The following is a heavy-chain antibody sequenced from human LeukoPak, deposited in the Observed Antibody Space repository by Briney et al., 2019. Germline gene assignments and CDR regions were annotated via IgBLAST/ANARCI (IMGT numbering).Heavy chain of an antibody. CDR3: ARVPTGDRVLGY. D-gene: IGHD7-27*01. Sequence: PSETLSFTCAVYGGSLSGYYWSWIRQPPGKGLEWIGETNHGGSINYNPSLKSRVIISIDTPKNQLSLKLSSVTAADTAVYYCARVPTGDRVLGYWGQGTLVTVSS. CDR2: TNHGGSI. CDR1: GGSLSGYY. J-gene: IGHJ4*02. V-gene: IGHV4-34*01.